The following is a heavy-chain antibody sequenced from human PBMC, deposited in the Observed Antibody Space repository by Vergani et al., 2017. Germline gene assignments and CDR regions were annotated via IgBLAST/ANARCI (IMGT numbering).Heavy chain of an antibody. CDR3: AIDLSIAVAGNRSDYYYGMDV. Sequence: QVQLVQSGAEVKKPGASVKVSCKASGYTFTSYYMHWVRQAPGQGLEWMGIINPSGGSTSYAQKFQGRVTMTRDTSTSTVYMELSSLRSEDTAVYYCAIDLSIAVAGNRSDYYYGMDVWGQGTTVTVSS. D-gene: IGHD6-19*01. V-gene: IGHV1-46*01. J-gene: IGHJ6*02. CDR1: GYTFTSYY. CDR2: INPSGGST.